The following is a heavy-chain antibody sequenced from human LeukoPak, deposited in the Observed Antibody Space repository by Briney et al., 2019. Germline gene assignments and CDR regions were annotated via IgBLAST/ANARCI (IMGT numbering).Heavy chain of an antibody. Sequence: PSETLSLTCTVSGGSISSGGYYWSWIRQHPGKGLEWIGYIYYSGSTYYNPSLKSRVTISVDTSKNQFSLKLSSVTAADTAVYYRARAARVERRPGYYDSSGYLDYFDYWGQGTLVTVSS. CDR3: ARAARVERRPGYYDSSGYLDYFDY. V-gene: IGHV4-31*03. J-gene: IGHJ4*02. D-gene: IGHD3-22*01. CDR2: IYYSGST. CDR1: GGSISSGGYY.